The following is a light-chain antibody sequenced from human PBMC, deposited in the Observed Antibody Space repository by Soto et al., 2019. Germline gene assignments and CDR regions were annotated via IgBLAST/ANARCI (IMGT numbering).Light chain of an antibody. CDR3: QQYSGSPRT. J-gene: IGKJ2*01. CDR1: QSISKY. Sequence: EIVLTQSPGTLSLSPGERATLSCRASQSISKYLAWYQQRPGQSPRLLIYAASSRANGVPDRFSGGGSATDFSLTVSRLEPEDFAVYYCQQYSGSPRTFGQGTKLEIK. CDR2: AAS. V-gene: IGKV3-20*01.